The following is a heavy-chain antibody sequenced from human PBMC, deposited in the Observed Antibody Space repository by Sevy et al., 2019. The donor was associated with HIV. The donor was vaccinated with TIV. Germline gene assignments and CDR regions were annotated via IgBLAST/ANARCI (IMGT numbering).Heavy chain of an antibody. J-gene: IGHJ6*03. Sequence: GGSLRLSCAASGFTFSSYAMSWVRQAPGKGLEWVSAISGSGGSTYYADSGKGQFTISRDNSKNTLYLQMNSLRAEDTAVYYCARGGYYYYYYMDVWGKGTTVTVSS. CDR3: ARGGYYYYYYMDV. CDR1: GFTFSSYA. CDR2: ISGSGGST. V-gene: IGHV3-23*01.